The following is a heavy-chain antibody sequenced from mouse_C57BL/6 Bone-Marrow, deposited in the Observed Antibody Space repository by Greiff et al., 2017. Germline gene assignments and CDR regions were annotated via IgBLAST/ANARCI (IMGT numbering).Heavy chain of an antibody. V-gene: IGHV1-9*01. Sequence: VQLQQSGAELMKPGASVKLSCKATGYTFTGYWIEWVKQRPGHGLEWIGEILPGSGSTNYNEKFKGKATFTADTSSNTAYMQLSSLTTEDSAIXYCARVGYSNYVAHWYFDVWGTGTTVTVSS. CDR3: ARVGYSNYVAHWYFDV. CDR1: GYTFTGYW. CDR2: ILPGSGST. J-gene: IGHJ1*03. D-gene: IGHD2-5*01.